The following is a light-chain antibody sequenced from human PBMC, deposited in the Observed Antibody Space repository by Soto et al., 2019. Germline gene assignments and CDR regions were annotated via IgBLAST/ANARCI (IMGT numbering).Light chain of an antibody. J-gene: IGKJ1*01. CDR1: QSVSSN. Sequence: EIVMTQSPATLSVSPGERATLSCRASQSVSSNLAWFQQKPGQAPRLLIYGAFTRAAGIPTRFSGSGSGTELTLTISSLQSEDFAVYYCQHYHNWPRTFGQGTKVEI. V-gene: IGKV3-15*01. CDR2: GAF. CDR3: QHYHNWPRT.